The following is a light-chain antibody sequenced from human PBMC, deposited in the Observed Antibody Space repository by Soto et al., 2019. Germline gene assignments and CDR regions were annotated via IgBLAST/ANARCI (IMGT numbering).Light chain of an antibody. CDR3: QQYGRPPRAT. CDR2: EAS. J-gene: IGKJ5*01. CDR1: QSVSSY. V-gene: IGKV3-20*01. Sequence: EIVLTQSPATLSLSPGERATLSCRASQSVSSYLAWYQQKPGQAPRLLIYEASSRATGIPDRFSGGGSGTDFTLSISKVEPEDFAVYYCQQYGRPPRATCGQGTRRAIK.